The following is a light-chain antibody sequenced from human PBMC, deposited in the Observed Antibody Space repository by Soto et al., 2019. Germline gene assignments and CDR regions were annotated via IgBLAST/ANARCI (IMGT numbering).Light chain of an antibody. J-gene: IGKJ1*01. CDR1: QSVSSY. V-gene: IGKV3-11*01. Sequence: EIVLTQSPATLPLSPGERATLSCRASQSVSSYLTWYQQKPGQAPRLLIYDASNRATGIPARFSGSGSGTDFTLTISSLDPEDFAVYFCQQRSNWPPWTFGQGTKVEIK. CDR3: QQRSNWPPWT. CDR2: DAS.